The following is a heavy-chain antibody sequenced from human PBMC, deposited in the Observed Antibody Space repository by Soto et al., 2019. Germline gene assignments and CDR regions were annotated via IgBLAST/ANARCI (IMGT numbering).Heavy chain of an antibody. D-gene: IGHD3-22*01. CDR1: GFTFSSYA. J-gene: IGHJ4*02. V-gene: IGHV3-30-3*01. Sequence: GGALRLSCAASGFTFSSYAMHWVRQAPGKGLEWVAVISYDGSNKYYADSVKGRFTISRDNSKNTLYLQMNSLRAEDTAVYYCARGDSSGYYYFDYWGQGTLVTVSS. CDR2: ISYDGSNK. CDR3: ARGDSSGYYYFDY.